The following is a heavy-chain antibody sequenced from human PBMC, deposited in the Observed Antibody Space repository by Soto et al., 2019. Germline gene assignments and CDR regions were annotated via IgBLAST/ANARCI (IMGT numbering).Heavy chain of an antibody. CDR2: IYYSGST. J-gene: IGHJ6*02. V-gene: IGHV4-59*08. D-gene: IGHD6-13*01. CDR3: ARLDLAAGTSYYYYGMDV. Sequence: SETLSLTCTVSGGSISSYYWSWTRQPPGKGLEWIGYIYYSGSTNYNPSLKSRVTISVDTSKNQFSLKLSSVTAADTAVYYCARLDLAAGTSYYYYGMDVWGQGTTITVSS. CDR1: GGSISSYY.